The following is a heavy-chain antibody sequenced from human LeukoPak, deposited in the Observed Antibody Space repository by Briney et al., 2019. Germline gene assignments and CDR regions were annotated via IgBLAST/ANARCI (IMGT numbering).Heavy chain of an antibody. CDR3: ARLSDYDVDTSHYMDV. V-gene: IGHV4-59*01. Sequence: PSETLSLTCTVSGGSISSYYWSWIRQPPGKGLEWIGYIYYSGSTNYNPSLKSRVTISVDTSKNQFSLKLTSVLAADTADYFCARLSDYDVDTSHYMDVWGKRTTVTVSS. J-gene: IGHJ6*03. D-gene: IGHD3-22*01. CDR1: GGSISSYY. CDR2: IYYSGST.